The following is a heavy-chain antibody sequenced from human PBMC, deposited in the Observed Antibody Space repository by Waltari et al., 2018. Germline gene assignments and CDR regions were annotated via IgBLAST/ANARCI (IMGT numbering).Heavy chain of an antibody. CDR3: VKGNEIDY. CDR1: GFNFTLFG. Sequence: QVHLVESGGGVVQPGGSLRTSWAAPGFNFTLFGMHWVRQAPGKGLEWVSFISYDGSNENYADSVKGRFTMSRDNSKKMLYVQMNNLRAEDSAVYYCVKGNEIDYWGQGTLVTVSS. V-gene: IGHV3-30*02. CDR2: ISYDGSNE. J-gene: IGHJ4*02. D-gene: IGHD1-1*01.